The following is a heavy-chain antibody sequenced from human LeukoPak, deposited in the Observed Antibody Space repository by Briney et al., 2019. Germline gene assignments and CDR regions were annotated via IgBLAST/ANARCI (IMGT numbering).Heavy chain of an antibody. D-gene: IGHD6-19*01. J-gene: IGHJ4*02. CDR3: ARDRVPSSGALTY. V-gene: IGHV1-3*01. Sequence: WASVKVSCKASGYTFTSYTMHWVRQAPGQRLEWMGWINAGNGNTKYSQKFQGRVTTTRDTSASTAYMELSSLRSEDTAVYYCARDRVPSSGALTYWGQGTLVTVSS. CDR1: GYTFTSYT. CDR2: INAGNGNT.